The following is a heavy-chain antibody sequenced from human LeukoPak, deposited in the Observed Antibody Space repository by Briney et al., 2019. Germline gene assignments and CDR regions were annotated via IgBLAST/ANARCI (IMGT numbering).Heavy chain of an antibody. J-gene: IGHJ5*02. V-gene: IGHV4-34*01. CDR3: AAYYYDSSGYYAWFDP. CDR1: GGSFSGYY. CDR2: INHSGST. Sequence: PSETLSLTCAVYGGSFSGYYWSWIRQPPGKGREWIGEINHSGSTNYNPSLKSRVTISVDTSKNQFYLKPSSVTAADTAVYYCAAYYYDSSGYYAWFDPWGQGTLVTVSS. D-gene: IGHD3-22*01.